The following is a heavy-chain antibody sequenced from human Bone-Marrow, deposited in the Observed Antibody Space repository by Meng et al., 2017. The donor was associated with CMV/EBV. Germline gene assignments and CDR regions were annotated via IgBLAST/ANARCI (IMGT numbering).Heavy chain of an antibody. Sequence: KVSCKASGYIFTDFYMHWVRQVTGQGLEWMGWFNPKNGDTHYAQNFQGRVTMTRDTSIRTAYMELSKLTSDDTAVYYCARAGNIVHDYWGQGSLVTVSS. J-gene: IGHJ4*02. D-gene: IGHD1-14*01. V-gene: IGHV1-2*02. CDR1: GYIFTDFY. CDR3: ARAGNIVHDY. CDR2: FNPKNGDT.